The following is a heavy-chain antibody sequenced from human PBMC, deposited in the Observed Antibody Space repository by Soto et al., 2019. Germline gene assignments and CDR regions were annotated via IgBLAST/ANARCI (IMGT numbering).Heavy chain of an antibody. V-gene: IGHV3-9*01. CDR1: GFPFDDYA. Sequence: GGSLKLSCAASGFPFDDYAMHLVRPATGKGLEWVSGISWNSGSIGYADSVKGRFTISRDNAKNSLYLQMNSLRAEDTALYYCAKDEGYDFWSGYPAGPFDYWGQGTLVTVSS. D-gene: IGHD3-3*01. J-gene: IGHJ4*02. CDR3: AKDEGYDFWSGYPAGPFDY. CDR2: ISWNSGSI.